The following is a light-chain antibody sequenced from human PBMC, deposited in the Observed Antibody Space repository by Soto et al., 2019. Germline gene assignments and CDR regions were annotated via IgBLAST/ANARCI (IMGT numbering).Light chain of an antibody. V-gene: IGKV3-15*01. CDR1: QSVSYN. CDR2: GAF. CDR3: QQYKNWPPLT. Sequence: EIVMTQSPATLSVSPGETATLSCRASQSVSYNLAWYQQKPGQGPRPLIYGAFTRTTGIPARFSGRGSGTEVTLTISSRQSEDFAVYYCQQYKNWPPLTFGGGTKVEIK. J-gene: IGKJ4*01.